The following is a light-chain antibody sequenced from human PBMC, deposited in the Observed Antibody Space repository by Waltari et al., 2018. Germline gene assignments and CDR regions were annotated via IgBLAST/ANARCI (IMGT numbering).Light chain of an antibody. CDR1: ISNIGSNY. Sequence: QSVLTQPPSASGTPGPRVIISCSGRISNIGSNYVYWYQQLPGTDPKPLIYRNNQRPSGVPDRFSGSKSGTSASLAISGLRSEDEAHYHCAAWDDSLSGVVFGGGTKLTVL. CDR3: AAWDDSLSGVV. J-gene: IGLJ2*01. V-gene: IGLV1-47*01. CDR2: RNN.